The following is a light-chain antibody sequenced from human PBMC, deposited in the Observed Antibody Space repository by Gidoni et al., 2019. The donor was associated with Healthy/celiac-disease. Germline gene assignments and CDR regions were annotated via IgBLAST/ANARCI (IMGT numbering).Light chain of an antibody. Sequence: QTVVTQEPSVSVSHGGTVTLTCGLSSGSVSTSYYPSLYQQTPGQAPRTLIYIPTTRTSGVPDRFSGSILVNKAALTITGAQADDESDYYCVLYMGSGIWVVGGGPKLTVL. CDR3: VLYMGSGIWV. CDR2: IPT. V-gene: IGLV8-61*01. J-gene: IGLJ3*02. CDR1: SGSVSTSYY.